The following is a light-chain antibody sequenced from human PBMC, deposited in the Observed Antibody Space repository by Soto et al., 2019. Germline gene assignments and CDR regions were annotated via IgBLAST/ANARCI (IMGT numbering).Light chain of an antibody. CDR2: SNN. CDR1: SSNIGGNA. V-gene: IGLV1-44*01. CDR3: AAWDDSLNGPV. Sequence: QSVLTQPPSASGTPGQRVTISCSGSSSNIGGNAVNWYQQFPVTAPKLLIYSNNERPSGVPDRFSGSKSGTSASLAISGLQSDDGADYYCAAWDDSLNGPVFGGGTKVTVL. J-gene: IGLJ3*02.